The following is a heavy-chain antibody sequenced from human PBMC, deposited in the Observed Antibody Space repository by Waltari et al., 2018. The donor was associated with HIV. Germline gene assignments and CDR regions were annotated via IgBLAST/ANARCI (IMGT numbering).Heavy chain of an antibody. D-gene: IGHD3-10*01. CDR2: INHSGST. V-gene: IGHV4-34*01. Sequence: QVQLQQWGAGLLKPSETLSLTCAVYGGSFSGYYWSWIRQPPGKGLEWIGEINHSGSTNYNPSLKSRVTISVDTSKNQFSLKLSSVTAADTAVYYCASSGVPPVGYWGQGTLVTVSS. J-gene: IGHJ4*02. CDR3: ASSGVPPVGY. CDR1: GGSFSGYY.